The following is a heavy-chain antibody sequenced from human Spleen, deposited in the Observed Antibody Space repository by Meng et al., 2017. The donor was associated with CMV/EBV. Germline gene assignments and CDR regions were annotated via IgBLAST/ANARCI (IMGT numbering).Heavy chain of an antibody. D-gene: IGHD2-2*02. V-gene: IGHV4-31*02. CDR2: IYYSGSP. J-gene: IGHJ4*02. CDR3: ARAPPDCSTSTCYIGVLDS. CDR1: ITSGAFY. Sequence: ITSGAFYWSWIRHHPGKGLECIGYIYYSGSPYYNPSLKSRVTISVDTSKTQFSLRLSSVTAADTAVYYCARAPPDCSTSTCYIGVLDSWGQGILVTVSS.